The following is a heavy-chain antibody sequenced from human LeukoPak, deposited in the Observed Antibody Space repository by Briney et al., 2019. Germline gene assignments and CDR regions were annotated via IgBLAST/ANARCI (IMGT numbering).Heavy chain of an antibody. CDR1: GFTFSSYW. D-gene: IGHD1-26*01. CDR2: IKQDGSEK. Sequence: GGSLRFSGAASGFTFSSYWMSWVRQAPGKGLKWVANIKQDGSEKYYVDSVKGRFTISRDNAKNSPYLQMNSLRAEDTAVYYCAREAASGSYNYWGQGTLVTVSS. V-gene: IGHV3-7*01. CDR3: AREAASGSYNY. J-gene: IGHJ4*02.